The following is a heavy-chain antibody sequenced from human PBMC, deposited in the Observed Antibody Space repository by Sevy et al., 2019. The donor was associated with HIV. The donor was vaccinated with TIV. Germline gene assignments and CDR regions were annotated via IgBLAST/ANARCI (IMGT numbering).Heavy chain of an antibody. CDR2: INPNSGGT. CDR3: ARDAYGVVGATSGDAFDI. CDR1: GYTFTGYY. J-gene: IGHJ3*02. Sequence: ASVKVSCKASGYTFTGYYMHWVRQAPGQGLEWMGWINPNSGGTNYAQKFQGRVTMTRDTSISTANMELSRLRSDDTAVYYCARDAYGVVGATSGDAFDIWGQGTMVTVSS. D-gene: IGHD1-26*01. V-gene: IGHV1-2*02.